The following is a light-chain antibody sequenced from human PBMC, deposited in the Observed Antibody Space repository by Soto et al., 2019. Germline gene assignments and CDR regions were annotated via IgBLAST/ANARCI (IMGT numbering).Light chain of an antibody. CDR1: QSVSRTY. CDR3: QQYKNWPL. V-gene: IGKV3-15*01. J-gene: IGKJ5*01. Sequence: EIVLTQSPGTLSLSPGERATLSCRASQSVSRTYLAWYQQKPGQAPRLLLYGASTRATGIPVRFSGSGFGTEFTLTISSLQSEDFAVYYCQQYKNWPLFGQGTRLEIK. CDR2: GAS.